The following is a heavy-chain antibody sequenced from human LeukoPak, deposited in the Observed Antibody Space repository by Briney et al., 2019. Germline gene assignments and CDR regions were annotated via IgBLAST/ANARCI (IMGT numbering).Heavy chain of an antibody. D-gene: IGHD1-1*01. CDR3: ARDPNWFDI. V-gene: IGHV3-66*01. CDR2: IYSGGIT. CDR1: GFTFSINS. Sequence: GGSLRLSCAASGFTFSINSMSWVRQAPGKGLEWVSLIYSGGITYYADSVKGRFTISRDNSKNSLYLQMNSLRAEDTAVYYCARDPNWFDIWGQGTMVTVSS. J-gene: IGHJ3*02.